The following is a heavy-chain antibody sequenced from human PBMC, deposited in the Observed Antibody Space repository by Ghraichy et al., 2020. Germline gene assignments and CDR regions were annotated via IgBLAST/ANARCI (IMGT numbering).Heavy chain of an antibody. Sequence: GESLRLSCAASGFTFSTYSMNWVRQAPGMGLEWISYITSDGSTIKYADSVKGRFTISRDDAKNSLYLQMNSLRDEDTAVYYCARAGILTGYSHSAVDIWGQKRMVTVSS. CDR1: GFTFSTYS. J-gene: IGHJ3*02. D-gene: IGHD3-9*01. V-gene: IGHV3-48*02. CDR3: ARAGILTGYSHSAVDI. CDR2: ITSDGSTI.